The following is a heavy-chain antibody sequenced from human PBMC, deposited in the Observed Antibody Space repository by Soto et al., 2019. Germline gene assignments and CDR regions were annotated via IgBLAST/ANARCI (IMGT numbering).Heavy chain of an antibody. Sequence: QITLNESGPTLVKPTQTLTLTCTYYGFSLSTSGVGVGWIRQPPGKAMEWLALIYWDDDKRDSPSLKSRLTSTEDTSKNQVVLTMTNMDPVDTSTYTCAHSRPWLVRGLCACDIWVQGTMVTVSS. CDR2: IYWDDDK. J-gene: IGHJ3*02. D-gene: IGHD6-19*01. V-gene: IGHV2-5*02. CDR1: GFSLSTSGVG. CDR3: AHSRPWLVRGLCACDI.